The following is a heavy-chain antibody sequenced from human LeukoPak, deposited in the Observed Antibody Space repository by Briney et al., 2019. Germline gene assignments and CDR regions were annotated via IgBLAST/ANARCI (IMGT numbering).Heavy chain of an antibody. CDR1: GYTFTGYY. J-gene: IGHJ5*02. Sequence: ASAKVSCKASGYTFTGYYMHWVRQAPGQGLEWMGWINPNSGGTNYAQKFQGRVTMTRDTSISTAYMELSRLRSDDTAVYYCARETQQQLVARVGWFDPWGQGTLVTVSS. D-gene: IGHD6-13*01. CDR3: ARETQQQLVARVGWFDP. CDR2: INPNSGGT. V-gene: IGHV1-2*02.